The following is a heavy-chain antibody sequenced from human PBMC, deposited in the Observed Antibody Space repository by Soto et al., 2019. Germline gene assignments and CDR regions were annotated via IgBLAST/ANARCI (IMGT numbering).Heavy chain of an antibody. CDR1: GFTLSSYA. Sequence: GGSLRLSXSVSGFTLSSYAMHWVRQAPGKGLQYASSISSDGRSTYYADSVKGRFTISRDNSKNTLYLQMNGLRADDTAMYYCVKDRYIDYWGQGTLVTVSS. J-gene: IGHJ4*02. CDR2: ISSDGRST. CDR3: VKDRYIDY. V-gene: IGHV3-64D*06.